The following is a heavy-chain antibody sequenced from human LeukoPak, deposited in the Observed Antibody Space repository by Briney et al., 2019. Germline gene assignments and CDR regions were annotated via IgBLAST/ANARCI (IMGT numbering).Heavy chain of an antibody. Sequence: ESLTLSCAVSRFIFSDYNMMWAPQAPGRALVWVLYISAGGATIYYAESVKGRFTISRDNAKHSLYLQMNRVGVEDTAIYDCVRLGRTEGYKSYDYWGEGAPVSVSS. D-gene: IGHD5-24*01. CDR3: VRLGRTEGYKSYDY. J-gene: IGHJ4*02. CDR2: ISAGGATI. V-gene: IGHV3-48*01. CDR1: RFIFSDYN.